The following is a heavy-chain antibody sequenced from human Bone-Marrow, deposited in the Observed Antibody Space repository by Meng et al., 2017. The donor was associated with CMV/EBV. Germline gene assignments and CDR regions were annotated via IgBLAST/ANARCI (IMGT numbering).Heavy chain of an antibody. D-gene: IGHD2-2*01. CDR2: IIPILGIA. Sequence: SVKVSCKASGGTFSSYTISWVRQAPGQGLEWMGRIIPILGIANYAQKFQGRVTITADKSASTAYMELSSLRSEDTAVYYCVVVPAASNYYYGMDVWGQGTTVTVSS. V-gene: IGHV1-69*02. CDR1: GGTFSSYT. J-gene: IGHJ6*02. CDR3: VVVPAASNYYYGMDV.